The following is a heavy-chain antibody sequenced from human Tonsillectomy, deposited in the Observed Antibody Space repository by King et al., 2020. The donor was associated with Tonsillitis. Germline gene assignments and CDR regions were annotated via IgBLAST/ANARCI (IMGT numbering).Heavy chain of an antibody. V-gene: IGHV3-30*04. CDR1: VFTFSSYA. CDR2: ISYDGSIK. D-gene: IGHD5-24*01. Sequence: VQLVESGGGVVKPGRSLRLSCAASVFTFSSYAMHWVRQAPGKGLEWVAFISYDGSIKYYADSVKGRFTISRDNSKNTLFLQMNSLRAEDTAVYHCARNPQDGFGRNGAVDIWGQGTMVTVSS. CDR3: ARNPQDGFGRNGAVDI. J-gene: IGHJ3*02.